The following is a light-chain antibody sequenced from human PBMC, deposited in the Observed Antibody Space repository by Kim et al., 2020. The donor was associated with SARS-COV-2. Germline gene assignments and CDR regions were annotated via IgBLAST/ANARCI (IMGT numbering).Light chain of an antibody. CDR1: PGGIASNY. Sequence: KTLTISCTRSPGGIASNYVQWYQQRPGSARTTVIYEDFQRPSGVPDRFSGSIDRSSNSASHTISGLKTEGEADYYCQSYDSSNHWVFGGGTQLTVL. CDR2: EDF. V-gene: IGLV6-57*03. CDR3: QSYDSSNHWV. J-gene: IGLJ3*02.